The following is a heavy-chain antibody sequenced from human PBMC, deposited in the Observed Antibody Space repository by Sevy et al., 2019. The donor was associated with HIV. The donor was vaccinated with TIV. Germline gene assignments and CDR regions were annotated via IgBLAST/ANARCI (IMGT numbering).Heavy chain of an antibody. Sequence: GGSLRLSCAASGFTFSAHAMHWVRQGPGKGLEWVALLSYDGSTKYYADYVKGRFTISRDNSKNTLYLQMDSLRTEDTAVYYCAREGGYSINWSPFYWGQGTLVTVSS. J-gene: IGHJ4*02. CDR3: AREGGYSINWSPFY. CDR1: GFTFSAHA. D-gene: IGHD1-20*01. V-gene: IGHV3-30-3*01. CDR2: LSYDGSTK.